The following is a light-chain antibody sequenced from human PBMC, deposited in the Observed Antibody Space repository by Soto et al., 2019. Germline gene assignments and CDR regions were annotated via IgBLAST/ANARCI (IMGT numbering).Light chain of an antibody. J-gene: IGKJ5*01. CDR1: HGIRND. Sequence: DIQMTQSPSSLSASVGDRVTITCRASHGIRNDLGWYQQKAGKAPKRLIYAASSLQRGVPSRFSGSGSGTEFTLTISSLQPEDFATYYCLQHNSYPHTFGQGTRLEIK. CDR2: AAS. V-gene: IGKV1-17*01. CDR3: LQHNSYPHT.